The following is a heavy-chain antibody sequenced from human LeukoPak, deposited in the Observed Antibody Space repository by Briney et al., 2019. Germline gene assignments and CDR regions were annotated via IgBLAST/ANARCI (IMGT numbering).Heavy chain of an antibody. J-gene: IGHJ1*01. V-gene: IGHV3-21*01. CDR2: ISSSSSYI. Sequence: GGSLRLSCAASGFTFSSYSMNWVRQAPGKGLEWVSSISSSSSYIYYADSVKGRFTISRDNAKNSLFLQMNSLRAEDTAVYYCARMCTSCYAEYFQHWGQGTLVTVSS. CDR1: GFTFSSYS. D-gene: IGHD2-2*01. CDR3: ARMCTSCYAEYFQH.